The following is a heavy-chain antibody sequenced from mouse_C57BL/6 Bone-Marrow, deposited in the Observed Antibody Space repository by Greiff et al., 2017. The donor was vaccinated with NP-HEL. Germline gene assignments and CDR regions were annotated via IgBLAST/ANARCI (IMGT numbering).Heavy chain of an antibody. D-gene: IGHD1-1*01. CDR2: IYPGSGST. CDR3: APYYSSSGYYFDY. J-gene: IGHJ2*01. Sequence: QVQLKQPGAELVKPGASVKMSCKASGYTFTSYWITWVKQRPGQGLEWIGDIYPGSGSTNYNEKFKSKATLTVDTSSSTAYMQLSSLTSEDSAVYYCAPYYSSSGYYFDYWGQGTTLTVSS. V-gene: IGHV1-55*01. CDR1: GYTFTSYW.